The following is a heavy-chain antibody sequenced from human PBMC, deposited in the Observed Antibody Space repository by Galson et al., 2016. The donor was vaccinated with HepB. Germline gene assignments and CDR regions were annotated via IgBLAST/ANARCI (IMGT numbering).Heavy chain of an antibody. J-gene: IGHJ4*02. CDR1: GFSLTTYGVG. V-gene: IGHV2-5*04. D-gene: IGHD1-26*01. CDR2: IYWDDDT. CDR3: VYRTVEGGTFDY. Sequence: PALVTPPQTLTLTCTFSGFSLTTYGVGVGWIRQPPGKALECLALIYWDDDTFYRPSLKSRLTITKDTSKNQVVLRITNMDSEDTGRFYCVYRTVEGGTFDYWGQGTPVTVSS.